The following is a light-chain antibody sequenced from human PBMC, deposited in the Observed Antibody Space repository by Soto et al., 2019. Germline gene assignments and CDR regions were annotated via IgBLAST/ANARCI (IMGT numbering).Light chain of an antibody. Sequence: QLVLTQPPSVSGAPGQRVTISCTGSSSNIGASYDVNWYQQLPGTAPKLLIYGNTNRPSGVPDRFSGSKSGTSASLAITGLQTEDEADYYCQSYDNSLSGYVFGTGTKLTVL. J-gene: IGLJ1*01. CDR2: GNT. V-gene: IGLV1-40*01. CDR1: SSNIGASYD. CDR3: QSYDNSLSGYV.